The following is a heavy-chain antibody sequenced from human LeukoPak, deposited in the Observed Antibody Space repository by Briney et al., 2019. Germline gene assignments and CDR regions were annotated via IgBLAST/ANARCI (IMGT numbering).Heavy chain of an antibody. CDR2: ISSSSYI. CDR3: ARGGERYFDWLFPNFDY. J-gene: IGHJ4*02. Sequence: GGSLRLSCAASGFTFSSYSMNWVRQAPGKGLEWVSSISSSSYIYYADSVKGRFTISRDNAKNSLYLQMNSLRAEDTAVYYCARGGERYFDWLFPNFDYWGQGTLVTVSS. D-gene: IGHD3-9*01. CDR1: GFTFSSYS. V-gene: IGHV3-21*01.